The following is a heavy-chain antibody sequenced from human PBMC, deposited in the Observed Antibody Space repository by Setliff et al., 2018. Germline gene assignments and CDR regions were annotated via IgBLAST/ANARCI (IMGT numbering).Heavy chain of an antibody. CDR3: AVDHVTNIAESGYGYTRIDP. CDR2: IYIRGGT. Sequence: KSSETLSLTCTVSGGSITDENSWWAWIRQPAGKRLEWLGLIYIRGGTDYNPSLKSRVTISLDTSRNQFSLNLTSVTAADTAVYYCAVDHVTNIAESGYGYTRIDPWGQGIPVTVSS. CDR1: GGSITDENSW. J-gene: IGHJ5*02. D-gene: IGHD6-19*01. V-gene: IGHV4-61*02.